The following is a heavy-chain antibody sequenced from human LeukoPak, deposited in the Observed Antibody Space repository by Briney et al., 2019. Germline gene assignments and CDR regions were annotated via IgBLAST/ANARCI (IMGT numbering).Heavy chain of an antibody. Sequence: SETLSLTCNVSGGSISSSSYYWGWNRQPPGKGLEWIGGMYYSGSSYYNPSLKSRVTISVDTSKNQFSLKLSSVTAADTAVYYCARQYSGYLRNWFDPWGQGTLVTVSS. D-gene: IGHD5-12*01. CDR3: ARQYSGYLRNWFDP. J-gene: IGHJ5*02. CDR2: MYYSGSS. CDR1: GGSISSSSYY. V-gene: IGHV4-39*01.